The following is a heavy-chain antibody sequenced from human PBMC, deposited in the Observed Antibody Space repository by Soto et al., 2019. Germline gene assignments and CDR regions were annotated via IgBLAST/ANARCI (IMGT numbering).Heavy chain of an antibody. Sequence: ASVKVSCKASGGTFSSYAISWVRQAPGQGLEWMGGIIPIFGTANYAQKFQGRVTITADESTSTAHMELSSLRSEDTAVYYCARDLYCSSTSCYNLLGYYGMDVWGQGTTVTVSS. J-gene: IGHJ6*02. D-gene: IGHD2-2*02. CDR3: ARDLYCSSTSCYNLLGYYGMDV. V-gene: IGHV1-69*13. CDR2: IIPIFGTA. CDR1: GGTFSSYA.